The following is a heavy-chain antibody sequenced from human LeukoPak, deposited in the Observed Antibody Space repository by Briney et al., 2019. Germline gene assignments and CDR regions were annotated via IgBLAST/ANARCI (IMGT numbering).Heavy chain of an antibody. Sequence: GGSLRLSCSASGFTFSTYWMTWVRQAPGKGLEWVANIKQDGSDKYYVDSVKGRFTISRDNAKNSLYLQMNSLRAEDTGVYYCARFAEPPQYFDYWGQGTLVTVSS. V-gene: IGHV3-7*04. CDR1: GFTFSTYW. J-gene: IGHJ4*02. CDR2: IKQDGSDK. D-gene: IGHD1-26*01. CDR3: ARFAEPPQYFDY.